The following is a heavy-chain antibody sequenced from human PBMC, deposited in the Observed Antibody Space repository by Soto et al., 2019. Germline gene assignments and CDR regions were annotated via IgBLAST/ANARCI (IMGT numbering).Heavy chain of an antibody. CDR2: ISAYNGNT. CDR1: GYTFTSYG. J-gene: IGHJ4*02. CDR3: ARPVYSRDTFDY. D-gene: IGHD2-21*01. V-gene: IGHV1-18*01. Sequence: ASVKVSCKASGYTFTSYGISWVRQAPGQGLEWMGWISAYNGNTNYAQKLQGRVTLTADTSTSTVYMELRSLRSDDTAVYYCARPVYSRDTFDYWGQGTLVIVSS.